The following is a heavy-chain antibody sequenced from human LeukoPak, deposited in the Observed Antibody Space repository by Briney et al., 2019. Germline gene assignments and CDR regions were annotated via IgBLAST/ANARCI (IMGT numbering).Heavy chain of an antibody. CDR2: ISGYNGNT. D-gene: IGHD6-19*01. Sequence: ASVKVSCKTSGYTFTSYGISWVRQAPGQGLEWVGWISGYNGNTNYAQKFQGRVTMTTDTSTTTANMELRSLRSDDTAVYYCARPRVAGSYDYWGQGTLVTVSS. V-gene: IGHV1-18*01. J-gene: IGHJ4*02. CDR1: GYTFTSYG. CDR3: ARPRVAGSYDY.